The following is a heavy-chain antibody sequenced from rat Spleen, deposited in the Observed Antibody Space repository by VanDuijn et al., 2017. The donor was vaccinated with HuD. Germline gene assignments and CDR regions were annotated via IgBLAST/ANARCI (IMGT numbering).Heavy chain of an antibody. Sequence: EVHLVESDGGLVQPGRSLKLSCAASGFTFSDYYMAWVHQAPTKGLEWVASIGYDGSSTYYRDSVKGRFTISRDNAKRSLSLQMDSLRSDDTATYYCARHRSMGIPTRVMDAWGQGASVTVSS. V-gene: IGHV5-29*01. CDR1: GFTFSDYY. CDR3: ARHRSMGIPTRVMDA. D-gene: IGHD1-9*01. CDR2: IGYDGSST. J-gene: IGHJ4*01.